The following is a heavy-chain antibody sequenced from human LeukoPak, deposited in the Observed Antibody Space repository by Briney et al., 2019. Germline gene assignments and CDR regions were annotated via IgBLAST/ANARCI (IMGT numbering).Heavy chain of an antibody. CDR2: IYYSGST. CDR1: GGSISSYY. J-gene: IGHJ3*02. V-gene: IGHV4-59*01. CDR3: ARSRNWVSGDAFDI. Sequence: SETLSLTCTVSGGSISSYYWSWIRQPPGKGLEWIGYIYYSGSTNYNPSLKSRVTISVDTSKNQFSLKLSSVTAADTAVYYCARSRNWVSGDAFDIWGQGTMVTVSS. D-gene: IGHD7-27*01.